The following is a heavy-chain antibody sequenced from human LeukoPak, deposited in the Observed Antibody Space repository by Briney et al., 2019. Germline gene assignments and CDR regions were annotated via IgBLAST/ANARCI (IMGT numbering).Heavy chain of an antibody. D-gene: IGHD2-15*01. CDR2: ISGSGGST. V-gene: IGHV3-23*01. CDR3: ARVYCSGASCSPVHYMDV. CDR1: GFTFSSYG. Sequence: GGSLRLSCAASGFTFSSYGMSWVRQAPGKGLEWVSAISGSGGSTYYADSVKGRFTISRDNSKNTLYLQMNSLRAEDTAVYYCARVYCSGASCSPVHYMDVWGKGTTVTVSS. J-gene: IGHJ6*03.